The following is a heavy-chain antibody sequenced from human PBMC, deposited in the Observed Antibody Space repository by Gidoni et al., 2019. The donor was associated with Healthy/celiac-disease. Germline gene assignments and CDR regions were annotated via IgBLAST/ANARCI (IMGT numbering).Heavy chain of an antibody. Sequence: QVQLVESGGGVVQPGRSLRLSCTASRFTCSSYGMHWVRQAPGKGLDGVAVISYDGSNKYYADSVKGRFTISRDNSKNTLYLQMNSLRAEETAVYYCANLGDWDSRVDYWGQGTLVTVSS. CDR2: ISYDGSNK. D-gene: IGHD1-7*01. J-gene: IGHJ4*02. CDR3: ANLGDWDSRVDY. V-gene: IGHV3-30*18. CDR1: RFTCSSYG.